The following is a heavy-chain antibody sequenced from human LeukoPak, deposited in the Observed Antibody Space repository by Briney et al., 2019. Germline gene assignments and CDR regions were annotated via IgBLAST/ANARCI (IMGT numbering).Heavy chain of an antibody. CDR3: AKGVVVIQDAFDI. J-gene: IGHJ3*02. D-gene: IGHD3-22*01. Sequence: PGGSLRLSCAASGFTFSSTSMSWVRQAPGKGLEWVAVTVGGGDGTYYADSVKGRFTISRDNSNNTLYLQMNSLRAEDTAVYYCAKGVVVIQDAFDIWGQGTMVTVSS. CDR2: TVGGGDGT. CDR1: GFTFSSTS. V-gene: IGHV3-23*01.